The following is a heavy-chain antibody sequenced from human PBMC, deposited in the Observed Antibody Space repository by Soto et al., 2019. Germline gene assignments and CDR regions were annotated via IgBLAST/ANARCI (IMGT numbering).Heavy chain of an antibody. Sequence: QVQLQESGPGLVKPSQTLSLTCTVSGGSITSSGYYWSWIRQHPGEGLEWIGFTSNSGSTSYPPSLKSRVTISVDTSSNQFSLNLKSVTAADTAVYYCARGGGSTKVDYWGQGTLVTVSP. V-gene: IGHV4-31*03. CDR2: TSNSGST. CDR1: GGSITSSGYY. CDR3: ARGGGSTKVDY. D-gene: IGHD2-2*01. J-gene: IGHJ4*02.